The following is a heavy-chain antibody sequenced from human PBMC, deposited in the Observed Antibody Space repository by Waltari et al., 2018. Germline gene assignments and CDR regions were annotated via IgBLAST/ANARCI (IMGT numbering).Heavy chain of an antibody. D-gene: IGHD3-16*02. V-gene: IGHV3-74*01. Sequence: EVQLVESGGGLVQPGGSLGLSCAASGFTFGNYWMHWVRQVPGKGLVWVSRISGDGRITHYADSVKGRFTISRDNAENTLYLQMNSLTVEDTAVYYCARNYRDYWGQGTLVTVSS. CDR3: ARNYRDY. CDR2: ISGDGRIT. J-gene: IGHJ4*02. CDR1: GFTFGNYW.